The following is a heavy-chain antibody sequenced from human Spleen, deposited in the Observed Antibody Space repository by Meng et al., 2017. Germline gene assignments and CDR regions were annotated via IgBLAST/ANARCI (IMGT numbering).Heavy chain of an antibody. CDR2: MYYSGST. Sequence: QVQLQESEPGLVKRSQTLSLTCTVSGGSISSGGYSWSWVRQHPGKGLEWIGHMYYSGSTYYNPSLKSRVTISVDTSQNQLSLKLSSVTAADTAVYYCAANRDGFDPWGQGTLVTVSS. V-gene: IGHV4-31*03. J-gene: IGHJ5*02. CDR1: GGSISSGGYS. CDR3: AANRDGFDP.